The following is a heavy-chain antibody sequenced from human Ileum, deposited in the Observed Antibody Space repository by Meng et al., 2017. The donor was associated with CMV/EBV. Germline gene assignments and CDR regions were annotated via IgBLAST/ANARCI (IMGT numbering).Heavy chain of an antibody. CDR2: VHNNGGT. V-gene: IGHV4-39*07. CDR1: GASFNNDNDY. J-gene: IGHJ4*02. D-gene: IGHD3-10*01. Sequence: HRQLKDPGPGLVKPSETLSLICTVSGASFNNDNDYWAVTRQSPGKGLEWIGSVHNNGGTYHNPSLRSRVTISVDTSKHQFSLRMNSVTAADTAIYYCAKDLPRGPSDYWSQGTLVTVSS. CDR3: AKDLPRGPSDY.